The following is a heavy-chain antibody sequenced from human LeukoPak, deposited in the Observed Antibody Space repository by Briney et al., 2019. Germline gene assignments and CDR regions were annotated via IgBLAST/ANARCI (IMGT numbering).Heavy chain of an antibody. Sequence: ASVKVSCKASGYTFSGYYMHWVRQAPGQGLEWMGWINPNSGGTKYAQKFQGRVTMTRDTSISTAYMELSRLRSDDTAVYYCAREAETTLNWFDPWGQGALVTVSS. D-gene: IGHD1-1*01. CDR3: AREAETTLNWFDP. J-gene: IGHJ5*02. V-gene: IGHV1-2*02. CDR2: INPNSGGT. CDR1: GYTFSGYY.